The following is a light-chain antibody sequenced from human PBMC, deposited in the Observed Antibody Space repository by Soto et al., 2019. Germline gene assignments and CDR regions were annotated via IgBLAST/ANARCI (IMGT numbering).Light chain of an antibody. Sequence: DIQLAQSPSFLSPSVGDRVTITCRASQGISSYLTWYQQKPGKAPKLLIYAASTLQSGVPSRFSGSGSGTEFTLTISSLQPEDFATYYCQQLNSYRWTFGQGTKVDIK. CDR3: QQLNSYRWT. V-gene: IGKV1-9*01. CDR2: AAS. CDR1: QGISSY. J-gene: IGKJ1*01.